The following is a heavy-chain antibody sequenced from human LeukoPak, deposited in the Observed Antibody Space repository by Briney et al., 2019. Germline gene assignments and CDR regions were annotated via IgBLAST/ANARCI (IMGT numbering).Heavy chain of an antibody. CDR2: IKHDGSEK. CDR3: VREGGRTTVTPPYFHD. D-gene: IGHD4-17*01. Sequence: GGSLRLSCAASGFTFSSYWMNWARQAPGKGLEWVANIKHDGSEKYYVDSLKGRFTISRDNAKNSLYLQMNSLRVEDTAVYYCVREGGRTTVTPPYFHDWGQGTLVTV. V-gene: IGHV3-7*01. CDR1: GFTFSSYW. J-gene: IGHJ1*01.